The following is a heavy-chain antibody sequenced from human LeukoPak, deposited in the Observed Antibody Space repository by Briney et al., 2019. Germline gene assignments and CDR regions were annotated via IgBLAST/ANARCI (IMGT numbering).Heavy chain of an antibody. V-gene: IGHV4-34*01. CDR1: GGSFSGYY. CDR3: ARAKYSSSWKLYYYGMDV. CDR2: INHSGST. J-gene: IGHJ6*02. Sequence: SETLSLTCAVYGGSFSGYYWSWIRQPPGKGLEWIGEINHSGSTNYNPSLKSRVTISVDTSKNQFSLKLSSVTAADTAVYYCARAKYSSSWKLYYYGMDVWGQGTTVTVSS. D-gene: IGHD6-13*01.